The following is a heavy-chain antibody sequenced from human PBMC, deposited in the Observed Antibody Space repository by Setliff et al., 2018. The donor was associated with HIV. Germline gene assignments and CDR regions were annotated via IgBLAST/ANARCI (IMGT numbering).Heavy chain of an antibody. V-gene: IGHV4-39*07. Sequence: SETLSLTCNVSGTSITDNNYYWGWVRQPPGMGLQWIGSVYFSGSASYNSSLKSRVTISVDPATSHFSLKVTSVTAADTAVYFCLRQYRGSSTKDKIDYWGQGTLVTVSS. J-gene: IGHJ4*02. CDR2: VYFSGSA. CDR1: GTSITDNNYY. D-gene: IGHD2-2*01. CDR3: LRQYRGSSTKDKIDY.